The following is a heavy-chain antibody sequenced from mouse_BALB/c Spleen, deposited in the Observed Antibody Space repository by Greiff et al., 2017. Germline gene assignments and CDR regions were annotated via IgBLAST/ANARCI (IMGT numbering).Heavy chain of an antibody. D-gene: IGHD1-1*01. CDR1: GFTFSSFG. V-gene: IGHV5-17*02. CDR3: ARGGYGSSHWYFDV. CDR2: ISSGSSTI. Sequence: EVQLVESGGGLVQPGGSRKLSCAASGFTFSSFGMHWVRQAPEKGLEWVAYISSGSSTIYYADTVKGRFTISRDNPKNTLFLQMTSLRSEDTAMYYCARGGYGSSHWYFDVWGAGTTVTVSS. J-gene: IGHJ1*01.